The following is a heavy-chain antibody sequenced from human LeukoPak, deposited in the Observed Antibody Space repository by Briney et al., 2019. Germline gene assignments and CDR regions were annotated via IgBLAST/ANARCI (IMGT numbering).Heavy chain of an antibody. D-gene: IGHD3-3*02. CDR3: ARDSLVLGDAFDI. CDR2: ISGSGGST. Sequence: GGSLRLSCAASGFTFSSYTMSWVRQAPGKGLEWVSAISGSGGSTYYADSVKGRFTISRDNAKNSLYLQMNSLRAEDTAVYYCARDSLVLGDAFDIWGQGTMVTVSS. J-gene: IGHJ3*02. V-gene: IGHV3-23*01. CDR1: GFTFSSYT.